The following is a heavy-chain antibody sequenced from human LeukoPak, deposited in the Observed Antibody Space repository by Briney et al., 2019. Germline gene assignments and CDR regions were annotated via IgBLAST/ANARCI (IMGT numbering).Heavy chain of an antibody. V-gene: IGHV4-59*01. Sequence: KPSETLSLTCTVSGGSISSYYWSWIRQPPGKGLGWIGYIYYSGSTNYNPSLKSRVTISVDTSKNQFSLKLSSVTAADTAVYYCARGGGYCSSTSCPGQGYYYYGMDVWGQGTTVTVSS. CDR1: GGSISSYY. CDR3: ARGGGYCSSTSCPGQGYYYYGMDV. D-gene: IGHD2-2*03. CDR2: IYYSGST. J-gene: IGHJ6*02.